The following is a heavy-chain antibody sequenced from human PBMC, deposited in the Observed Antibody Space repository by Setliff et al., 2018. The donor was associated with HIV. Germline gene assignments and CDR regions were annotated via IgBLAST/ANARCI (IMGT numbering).Heavy chain of an antibody. V-gene: IGHV1-8*02. CDR2: MSPSTGNT. J-gene: IGHJ3*02. Sequence: ASVKVSCKASGYTFSSYDINWVRQATGQGLEWMGWMSPSTGNTGYVEKCQGRVTMTRNTVTSTAYMEMSSLRSEDTAVYYCFVKAGEGSDIWGQGTMVTVSS. CDR1: GYTFSSYD. CDR3: FVKAGEGSDI. D-gene: IGHD3-10*01.